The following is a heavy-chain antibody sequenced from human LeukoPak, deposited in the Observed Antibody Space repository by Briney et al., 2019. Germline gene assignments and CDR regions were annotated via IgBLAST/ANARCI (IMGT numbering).Heavy chain of an antibody. CDR2: IYHSGST. D-gene: IGHD2-2*01. CDR3: ARLIAVVVPAAINY. Sequence: PSETLSLTCAVSGYSISSGYYWGWIRPPPGKGREWIGSIYHSGSTYYNPSLKSRVTISVDTSKNQFSLKLSSVTAADTAAYYCARLIAVVVPAAINYWGQGTLVTVSS. J-gene: IGHJ4*02. CDR1: GYSISSGYY. V-gene: IGHV4-38-2*01.